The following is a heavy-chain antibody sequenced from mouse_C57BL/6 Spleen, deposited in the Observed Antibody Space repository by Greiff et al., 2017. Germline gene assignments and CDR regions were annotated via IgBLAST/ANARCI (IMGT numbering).Heavy chain of an antibody. CDR1: GYTFTSYW. CDR3: ARSGTQYYFDY. CDR2: IHPNSGST. J-gene: IGHJ2*01. D-gene: IGHD4-1*01. V-gene: IGHV1-64*01. Sequence: QVQLQQPGAELVKPGASVKLSCKASGYTFTSYWMHWVKQRPGQGLEWIGMIHPNSGSTNYNEKFKSKATLPVDKSSSTAYMQLSSLTSEDSAVYYCARSGTQYYFDYWGQGTTLTVSS.